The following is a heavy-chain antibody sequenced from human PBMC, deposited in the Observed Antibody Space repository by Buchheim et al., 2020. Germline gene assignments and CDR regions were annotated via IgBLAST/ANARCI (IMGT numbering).Heavy chain of an antibody. Sequence: QVQLVQSGAEVKKPGASVKVSCKASGYTFTSYDINWVRQATGQGLEWMGWMNPNSGNTGYAQKFQGRVTMTRNTSISTAYMELSSLRSEDTAVYYCARGGRAGDFWSGYYYYYYGMDVWGQGTT. V-gene: IGHV1-8*01. CDR3: ARGGRAGDFWSGYYYYYYGMDV. CDR1: GYTFTSYD. J-gene: IGHJ6*02. D-gene: IGHD3-3*01. CDR2: MNPNSGNT.